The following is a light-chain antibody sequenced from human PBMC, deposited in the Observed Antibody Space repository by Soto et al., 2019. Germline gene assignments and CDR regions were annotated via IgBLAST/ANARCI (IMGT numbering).Light chain of an antibody. CDR2: GAS. CDR1: QSVSSSY. J-gene: IGKJ5*01. V-gene: IGKV3-20*01. Sequence: EIVLTQSPGTLSLSPGERATLSCRASQSVSSSYLAWYQQKPGQAPRLLIYGASSRATGIPDRFSGSGSGTDFTHTISRLEPEDFAVYYCQQYGSPPPFTFGQGKRLEIK. CDR3: QQYGSPPPFT.